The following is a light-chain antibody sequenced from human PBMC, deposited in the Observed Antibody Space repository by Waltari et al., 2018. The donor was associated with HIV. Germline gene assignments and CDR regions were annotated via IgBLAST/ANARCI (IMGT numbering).Light chain of an antibody. Sequence: TVLTQSPATLSLSPGERATLSCRASQSVGTSLAWYQQKPGQAPRLLIYDASNRATGIPARFSGSGSGTDFTLTISSLEPEDFAVYYCQQRSNWPSITFGQGTRLEIK. CDR1: QSVGTS. J-gene: IGKJ5*01. CDR2: DAS. V-gene: IGKV3-11*01. CDR3: QQRSNWPSIT.